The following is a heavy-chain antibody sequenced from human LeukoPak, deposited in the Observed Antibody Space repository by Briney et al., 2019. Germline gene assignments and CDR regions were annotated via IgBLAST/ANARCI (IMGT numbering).Heavy chain of an antibody. Sequence: SETLSLTCTVSGGSISSFYWTWIRQPAGKGLEWIGRIYTSGSTDYSPSLKSRVTMSVDTSKDQFSLKLTSVTAADTAVYYCARESGRYCSSTSCTGDFDYWGQGTLVTVSS. V-gene: IGHV4-4*07. J-gene: IGHJ4*02. CDR2: IYTSGST. CDR3: ARESGRYCSSTSCTGDFDY. CDR1: GGSISSFY. D-gene: IGHD2-2*01.